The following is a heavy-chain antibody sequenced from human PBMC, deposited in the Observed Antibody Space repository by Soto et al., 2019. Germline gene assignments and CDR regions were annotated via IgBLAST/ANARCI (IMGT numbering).Heavy chain of an antibody. CDR1: GFTFSSYA. D-gene: IGHD3-10*01. Sequence: VQLVESGGGVVQPGRSLRLSCAASGFTFSSYAMHWVRQAPGNGLEWVAVIWYDGSNKNYADSVKGRFTISRDNSKNTLYLQMNSLRTEATAVYYCAKARHGSGTYSYFDYWGQGILVTVSS. J-gene: IGHJ4*02. V-gene: IGHV3-30*18. CDR3: AKARHGSGTYSYFDY. CDR2: IWYDGSNK.